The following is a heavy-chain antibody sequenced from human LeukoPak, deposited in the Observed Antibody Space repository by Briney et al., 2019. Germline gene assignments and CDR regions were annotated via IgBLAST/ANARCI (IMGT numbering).Heavy chain of an antibody. V-gene: IGHV5-51*01. CDR3: ARLKAAAGGGNWFDP. Sequence: KRGESLKISCKGSGYSFTSYWIGWVRQMPGKGLGWMGIIYPGDSDTRYSPSFQGQVTISADKSISTAYLQWSSLKASDTAMYYCARLKAAAGGGNWFDPWGQGTLVTVSS. CDR1: GYSFTSYW. CDR2: IYPGDSDT. J-gene: IGHJ5*02. D-gene: IGHD6-13*01.